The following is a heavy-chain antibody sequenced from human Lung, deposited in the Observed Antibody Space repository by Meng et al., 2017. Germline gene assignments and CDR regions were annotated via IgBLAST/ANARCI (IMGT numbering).Heavy chain of an antibody. V-gene: IGHV3-74*01. D-gene: IGHD1-1*01. CDR1: GFTFTDHW. CDR2: INRDGTKP. Sequence: EGQLVESGGGLVPPGGSLRLSCAASGFTFTDHWMYWVRQGPGKGLVWVSRINRDGTKPTYADSVKGRFTISRDNAKNTLYLQMNNLRAEDTAFYYCTNDRLNHWGQGVLVTVSS. J-gene: IGHJ1*01. CDR3: TNDRLNH.